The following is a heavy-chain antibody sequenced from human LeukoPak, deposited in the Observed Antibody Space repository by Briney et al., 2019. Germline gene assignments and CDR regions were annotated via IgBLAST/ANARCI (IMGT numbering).Heavy chain of an antibody. J-gene: IGHJ4*02. Sequence: GGSLRLSCAASGFAFSTFWMTWVRQAPGKGLEWISYIGWSDSAIFYADSVKGRFTISRDSAKNSLFLQMNSLSDEDTAVYYCARDHQWSFDSWGQGTLVTVSS. V-gene: IGHV3-48*02. CDR1: GFAFSTFW. D-gene: IGHD2-15*01. CDR2: IGWSDSAI. CDR3: ARDHQWSFDS.